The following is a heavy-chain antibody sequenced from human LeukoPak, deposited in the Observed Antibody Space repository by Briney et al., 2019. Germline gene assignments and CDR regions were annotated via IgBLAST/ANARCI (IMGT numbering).Heavy chain of an antibody. CDR1: GGSISSGGYS. Sequence: SQTLSLTCAVSGGSISSGGYSWSWIRQPPGKGLEWIGYIYYSVNTYYSPSLKSRVTISVDTSKNQFSLKLSSVTAADTAVYYCARGSRARYFDYWGQGTLVTVSS. CDR2: IYYSVNT. V-gene: IGHV4-30-4*07. J-gene: IGHJ4*02. CDR3: ARGSRARYFDY. D-gene: IGHD5-24*01.